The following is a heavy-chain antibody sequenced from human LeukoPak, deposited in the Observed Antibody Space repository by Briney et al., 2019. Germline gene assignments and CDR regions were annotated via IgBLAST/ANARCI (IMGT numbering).Heavy chain of an antibody. CDR1: GFTVSSNY. CDR2: IYSGGST. V-gene: IGHV3-53*01. CDR3: ARYSSGFAFDY. Sequence: GGSLRLSCAASGFTVSSNYMSWVRQAPGKGLEWVSVIYSGGSTYYADSVKGRFTISRDNSKNTLYLQMNSLRAEDTAEYYCARYSSGFAFDYWGQGTLVTVSS. J-gene: IGHJ4*02. D-gene: IGHD6-19*01.